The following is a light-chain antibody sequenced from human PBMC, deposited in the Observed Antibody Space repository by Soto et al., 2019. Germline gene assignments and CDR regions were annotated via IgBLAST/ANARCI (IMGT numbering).Light chain of an antibody. Sequence: EIVLTQSPGTLSLSPGERATLSCRASQSVSSSYLAWYQQKPGQAPRLLIYGASSRATGIPDRFSGSGSGTDFPLTISRLEPEDFAVYYCQQYGSSPLTFGQGTKVEI. CDR2: GAS. J-gene: IGKJ1*01. CDR3: QQYGSSPLT. V-gene: IGKV3-20*01. CDR1: QSVSSSY.